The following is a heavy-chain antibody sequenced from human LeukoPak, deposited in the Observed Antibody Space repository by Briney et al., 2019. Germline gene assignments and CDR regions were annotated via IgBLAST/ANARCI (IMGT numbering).Heavy chain of an antibody. CDR3: ARDWTGYYGSDY. D-gene: IGHD3/OR15-3a*01. CDR2: ISSSSSYI. J-gene: IGHJ4*02. V-gene: IGHV3-21*04. Sequence: GGSLRLSCAASGFTFSSYSMNWVRQAPGKGLEWVSSISSSSSYIYYADSVKGRFTISRDNAKNSLYLQMNSLRAEDTALYYCARDWTGYYGSDYWGQGTLVTVSS. CDR1: GFTFSSYS.